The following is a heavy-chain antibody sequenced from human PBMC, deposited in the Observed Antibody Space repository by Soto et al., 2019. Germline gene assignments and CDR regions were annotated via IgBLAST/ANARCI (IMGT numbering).Heavy chain of an antibody. D-gene: IGHD3-16*02. CDR2: IVPSLDTT. Sequence: QVHLVQSGTEVKKPGSSVKVSCKASGGTFSSSGFSWVRQAPGQGLERMGMIVPSLDTTNYAQKFQARVTITADEVTSTAYMELRSLRSEDTAVYYCARWPQPRYTADPYAVDVWGQGTRVIVSS. V-gene: IGHV1-69*11. J-gene: IGHJ6*02. CDR1: GGTFSSSG. CDR3: ARWPQPRYTADPYAVDV.